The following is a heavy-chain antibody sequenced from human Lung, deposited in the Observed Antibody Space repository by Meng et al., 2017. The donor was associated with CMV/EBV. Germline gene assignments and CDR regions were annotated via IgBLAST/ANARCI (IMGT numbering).Heavy chain of an antibody. CDR2: IRWNSGSI. CDR3: AKDIGGSAGYGMDV. J-gene: IGHJ6*02. CDR1: GFTFDDYA. Sequence: SXKISCAASGFTFDDYAMHWVRQAPGKGLEWVSGIRWNSGSIGYADSVKGRFTISRDNAKNYLYLQMNSLRAEDTALYYCAKDIGGSAGYGMDVWGQGTTVTGAS. V-gene: IGHV3-9*01.